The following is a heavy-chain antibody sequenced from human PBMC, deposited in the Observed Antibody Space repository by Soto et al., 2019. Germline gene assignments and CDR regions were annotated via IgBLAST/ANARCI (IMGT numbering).Heavy chain of an antibody. V-gene: IGHV1-69*01. CDR2: IIPIFGTA. J-gene: IGHJ2*01. CDR3: ARTYCGGDCSDWYFDL. Sequence: QVQLVQPGAEVKKPGSSVKVSCKASGGTFSSYAISWVRQAPGQGLEWMGGIIPIFGTANYAQKFQGRVTITADESTSTAYMELSSLRSEDTAVYYCARTYCGGDCSDWYFDLWGRGTLVTVSS. CDR1: GGTFSSYA. D-gene: IGHD2-21*02.